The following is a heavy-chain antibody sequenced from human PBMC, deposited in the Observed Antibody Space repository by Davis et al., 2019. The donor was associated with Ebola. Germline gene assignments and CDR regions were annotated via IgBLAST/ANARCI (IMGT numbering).Heavy chain of an antibody. CDR2: SSSYNDKT. V-gene: IGHV1-18*04. CDR1: GYSFSSYG. CDR3: ARDLGMDH. Sequence: SVQVSCKTSGYSFSSYGIYWVRQAPGQGLEWIGWSSSYNDKTNYAQRFQDRVTLTRDTSTSTAYMELRNLAYDDTAVYFCARDLGMDHWGQGTLVTVSS. D-gene: IGHD3-3*01. J-gene: IGHJ4*02.